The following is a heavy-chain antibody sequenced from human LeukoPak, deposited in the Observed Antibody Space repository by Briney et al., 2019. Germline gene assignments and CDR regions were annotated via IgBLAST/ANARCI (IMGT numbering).Heavy chain of an antibody. CDR1: GFTVSSNY. CDR3: ARNYYYDSSGSNDAFDI. Sequence: GGSLRLSCAASGFTVSSNYMSWVRQAPGKGLEWVSVIYSGGSTYYADSVKGRFTISRDNSKNTLYLQMNSLRAEDTAVYYCARNYYYDSSGSNDAFDIWGQGTMVTVSS. D-gene: IGHD3-22*01. V-gene: IGHV3-53*01. J-gene: IGHJ3*02. CDR2: IYSGGST.